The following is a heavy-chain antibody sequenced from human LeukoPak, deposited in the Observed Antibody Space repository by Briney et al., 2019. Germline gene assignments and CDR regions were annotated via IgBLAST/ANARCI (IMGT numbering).Heavy chain of an antibody. CDR1: GFAFSSYA. Sequence: GGSLRLSCAASGFAFSSYAVNWVRQAPGKGLEWVSVVSGSGANTYYADSVKDRFTISRDNSKDTLFLQMNSLRAEDTAIYYCAKGSYYDASGYYFTSWYFDLWGRGAVVTVSS. CDR3: AKGSYYDASGYYFTSWYFDL. J-gene: IGHJ2*01. CDR2: VSGSGANT. V-gene: IGHV3-23*01. D-gene: IGHD3-22*01.